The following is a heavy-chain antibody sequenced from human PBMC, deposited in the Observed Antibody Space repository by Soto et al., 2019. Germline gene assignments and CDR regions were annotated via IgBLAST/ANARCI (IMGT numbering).Heavy chain of an antibody. V-gene: IGHV1-3*01. Sequence: ASVKVCCKASGYTFTSYAMHWVRQAPGQRLERMGWINAGNGNTKYSQKFQGRVTITRDTSASTAYMELSSLRSEDTAVYYCARRGYCSGWTYYYYMDVCGKGTTVTVSS. CDR2: INAGNGNT. CDR1: GYTFTSYA. D-gene: IGHD6-19*01. CDR3: ARRGYCSGWTYYYYMDV. J-gene: IGHJ6*03.